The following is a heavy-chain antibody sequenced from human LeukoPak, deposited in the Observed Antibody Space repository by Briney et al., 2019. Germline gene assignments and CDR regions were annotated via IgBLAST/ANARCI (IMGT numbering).Heavy chain of an antibody. CDR3: STIGEDY. J-gene: IGHJ4*02. CDR1: GFSFKNAW. Sequence: GGSLRLSCAASGFSFKNAWMSWVRQAPGKGLEWVGRIQSKTTGGTADYAAPVQGRFTVSRDDSKNTLFLQMNSLETEDTAMYYCSTIGEDYWGQGTLVTVSS. D-gene: IGHD3-9*01. V-gene: IGHV3-15*01. CDR2: IQSKTTGGTA.